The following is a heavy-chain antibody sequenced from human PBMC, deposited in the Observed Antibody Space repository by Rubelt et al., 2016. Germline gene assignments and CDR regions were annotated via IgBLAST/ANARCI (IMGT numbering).Heavy chain of an antibody. J-gene: IGHJ6*01. CDR2: ISSSSSYI. D-gene: IGHD4-23*01. CDR3: VSNDLYGGYYYYGMDV. Sequence: VQPGRSLRLSCAASGFTFSSYSMNWVRQAPGKGLEWVSSISSSSSYIYYADSVKGRFTISRDNAKNSLYLQMNSLRAEDTAVYYCVSNDLYGGYYYYGMDVWGQGTTVTVSS. CDR1: GFTFSSYS. V-gene: IGHV3-21*01.